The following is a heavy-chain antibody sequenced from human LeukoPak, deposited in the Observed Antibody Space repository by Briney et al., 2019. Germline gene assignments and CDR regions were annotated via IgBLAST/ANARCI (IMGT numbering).Heavy chain of an antibody. J-gene: IGHJ4*02. CDR2: IWYDGSNK. CDR1: GFTFSSYG. CDR3: ARRAVAGTHPIDY. Sequence: PGRSLRLSCAASGFTFSSYGMPWVRQAPGKGLEWVAVIWYDGSNKYYADSVKGRFTISRDNSKNTLYLQMNSLRAEDTAVYYCARRAVAGTHPIDYWGQGTLVTVSS. D-gene: IGHD6-19*01. V-gene: IGHV3-33*01.